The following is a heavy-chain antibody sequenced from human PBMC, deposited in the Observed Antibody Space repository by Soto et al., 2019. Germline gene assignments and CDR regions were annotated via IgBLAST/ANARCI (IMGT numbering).Heavy chain of an antibody. D-gene: IGHD5-12*01. CDR3: ARDQRGKIVAPDWFGP. V-gene: IGHV1-18*01. J-gene: IGHJ5*02. Sequence: QVQLVQSGAEVKKPGASVKVSCKASGYTFTSYGISWVRQAPGQGLESMGWISAYNGNTNYAQKLQGRVPRTTDTSTSTAYMELRSLRSDDTAVYYCARDQRGKIVAPDWFGPWGQGTLVTVSS. CDR1: GYTFTSYG. CDR2: ISAYNGNT.